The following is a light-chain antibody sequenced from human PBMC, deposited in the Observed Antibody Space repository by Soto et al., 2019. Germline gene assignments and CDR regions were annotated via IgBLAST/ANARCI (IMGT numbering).Light chain of an antibody. J-gene: IGLJ1*01. CDR3: SSYTTSNTRQIV. CDR2: DVS. V-gene: IGLV2-14*03. Sequence: QSVLTQPASVSGSPGQSITISCTGTSSDVGGYNYASWYQHHPGKAPKLMIFDVSNRPSGVSNRFSGSKSGNTASLTISGLLPEDEADYYCSSYTTSNTRQIVFGTGTKVTVL. CDR1: SSDVGGYNY.